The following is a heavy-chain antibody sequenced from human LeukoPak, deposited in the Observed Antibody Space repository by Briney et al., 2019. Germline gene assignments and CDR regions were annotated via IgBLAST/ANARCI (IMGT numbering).Heavy chain of an antibody. V-gene: IGHV3-30*02. CDR3: AKPSGNCVDY. Sequence: GGSLRLSCAASGFTLDDYAMHWVRQAPGKGLEWVAFIRFDGTATDYRDSVKGRFTISRDNSRNTLFLQMNSLRPEDTGVYFCAKPSGNCVDYWGRGTLVTVSS. CDR1: GFTLDDYA. D-gene: IGHD6-19*01. J-gene: IGHJ4*02. CDR2: IRFDGTAT.